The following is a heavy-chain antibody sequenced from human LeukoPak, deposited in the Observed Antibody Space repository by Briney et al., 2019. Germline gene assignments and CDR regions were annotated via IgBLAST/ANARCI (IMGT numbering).Heavy chain of an antibody. CDR1: GFTFSSYG. J-gene: IGHJ4*02. V-gene: IGHV3-33*01. Sequence: GGSLRLSCAASGFTFSSYGMHWVRQAPGKGLEWVAVIWYDGSKEYYADSVKGRFTISRDNSKNTLCLQMNSLGAEDTAVYYCARSGGDSLDYWGQGTLVTVSS. D-gene: IGHD2-21*02. CDR2: IWYDGSKE. CDR3: ARSGGDSLDY.